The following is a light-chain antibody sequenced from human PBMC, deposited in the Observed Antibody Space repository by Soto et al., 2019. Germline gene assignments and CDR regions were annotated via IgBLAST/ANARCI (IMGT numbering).Light chain of an antibody. CDR2: SNN. CDR1: SSNIGSNS. V-gene: IGLV1-44*01. Sequence: QSAVTQPPSASGTPGQRVTISCSGSSSNIGSNSVNWYQHLPGTAPKLLIYSNNQRPSGVPDRLSGSKSGTSASLAISGLQSGDEADYYCAAWDDSLNGVIFGGGTKVTVL. J-gene: IGLJ2*01. CDR3: AAWDDSLNGVI.